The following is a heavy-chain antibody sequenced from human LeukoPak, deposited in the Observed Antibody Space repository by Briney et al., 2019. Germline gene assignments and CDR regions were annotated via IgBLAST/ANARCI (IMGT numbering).Heavy chain of an antibody. CDR1: GGSFSGYY. CDR2: INHSGST. V-gene: IGHV4-34*01. J-gene: IGHJ6*02. D-gene: IGHD3-9*01. Sequence: SETLSLACAVYGGSFSGYYWSWIRQPPVKGLEWIGEINHSGSTNYNPSLKSRVTISVDTSKNQFSLKLSSVTAADTAVYYCARGENVLRYFDWYGVYGMDVWGQGTTVTVSS. CDR3: ARGENVLRYFDWYGVYGMDV.